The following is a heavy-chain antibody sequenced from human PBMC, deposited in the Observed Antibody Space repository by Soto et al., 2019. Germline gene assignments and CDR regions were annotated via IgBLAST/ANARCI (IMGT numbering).Heavy chain of an antibody. CDR3: VREAYSGSYYGIDV. CDR1: GFTFSSYW. J-gene: IGHJ6*02. V-gene: IGHV3-74*01. Sequence: GGSLRLSCAASGFTFSSYWMHWVRQAPGKGLVWVSRINSDGSSTSYADSVKGRFTISRDNAKNTLYLQMNSLRAEDTAVYYCVREAYSGSYYGIDVRAQRTTVTGSS. CDR2: INSDGSST. D-gene: IGHD1-26*01.